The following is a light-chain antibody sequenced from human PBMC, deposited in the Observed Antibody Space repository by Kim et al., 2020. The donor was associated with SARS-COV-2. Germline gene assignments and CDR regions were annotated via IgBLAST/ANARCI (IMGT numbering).Light chain of an antibody. J-gene: IGLJ2*01. CDR1: SLRSYY. CDR2: GKN. CDR3: NSRDSSGNHVV. Sequence: SSELTQDPAMSVALGQTVRITCQGDSLRSYYASWYQQKPGQAPVLVIYGKNNWPSGIPDRFSGSSSGNTAALTITGAQAEDEADYYCNSRDSSGNHVVFGGGTQLTVL. V-gene: IGLV3-19*01.